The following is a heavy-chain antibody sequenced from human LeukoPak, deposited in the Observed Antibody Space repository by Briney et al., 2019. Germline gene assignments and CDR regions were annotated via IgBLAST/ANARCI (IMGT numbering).Heavy chain of an antibody. CDR2: IYHSGSS. D-gene: IGHD2-21*01. J-gene: IGHJ4*02. CDR1: GYSITSAYY. V-gene: IGHV4-38-2*02. Sequence: SETLSLTCTVSGYSITSAYYWGWIRQSPGKGLAWIGSIYHSGSSYYNPSLKSRVTISVDTSKNQFSLKLSSVTAADTAVYYCARGVVIAPQTFDYWGQGTLVTVSS. CDR3: ARGVVIAPQTFDY.